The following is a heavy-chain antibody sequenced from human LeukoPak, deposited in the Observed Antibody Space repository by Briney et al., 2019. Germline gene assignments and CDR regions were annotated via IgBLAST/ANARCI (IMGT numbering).Heavy chain of an antibody. CDR3: ARGLGIAAAGNYYYYGMDV. J-gene: IGHJ6*02. V-gene: IGHV3-53*04. CDR2: IYSGGGT. CDR1: GFTVSSNY. D-gene: IGHD6-13*01. Sequence: GGSLRLSCAASGFTVSSNYMSWVRQAPGKGLEWVSVIYSGGGTYYADSVKGRFTISRHNSKNTLYLQMNSLRAEDTAVYYCARGLGIAAAGNYYYYGMDVWGQGTTVTVSS.